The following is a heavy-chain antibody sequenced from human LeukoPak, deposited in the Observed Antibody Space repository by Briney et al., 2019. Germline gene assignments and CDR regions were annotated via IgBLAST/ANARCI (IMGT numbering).Heavy chain of an antibody. J-gene: IGHJ3*02. D-gene: IGHD2-15*01. V-gene: IGHV4-61*01. CDR1: GVSVSSGSYY. CDR3: VTYCSGGSCYTADAFDI. Sequence: SETLSLTCTASGVSVSSGSYYWGWIRQPPGKGLEWIGNINYSGSTNYNPSLKSRATISVDTSKNQFSLKLSSMTAADTAVYYCVTYCSGGSCYTADAFDIWGQGTMVPVS. CDR2: INYSGST.